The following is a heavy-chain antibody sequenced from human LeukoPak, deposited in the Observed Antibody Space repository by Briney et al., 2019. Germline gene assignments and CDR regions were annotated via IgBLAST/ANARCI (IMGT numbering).Heavy chain of an antibody. CDR3: ARDGENHYYDY. CDR2: ISSNGGST. CDR1: GFTFSSYA. Sequence: GGSLRLSCSASGFTFSSYAMHWVRQAPGKGLEYVSVISSNGGSTYYADSVKGRFTISRDNSKNTVYLEMNSLRAEDTAVYYCARDGENHYYDYWGQGTLVTVST. D-gene: IGHD7-27*01. J-gene: IGHJ4*02. V-gene: IGHV3-64*04.